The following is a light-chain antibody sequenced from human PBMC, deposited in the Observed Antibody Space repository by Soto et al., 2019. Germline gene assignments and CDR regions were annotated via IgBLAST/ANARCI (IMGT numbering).Light chain of an antibody. CDR1: KSVRSD. J-gene: IGKJ5*01. CDR2: GGS. CDR3: QQYNDWPTIT. Sequence: EIVMTQSPATLSVPPGDSATFSCRASKSVRSDLAWYQQKPGQAPRLLIYGGSIGAADIPDRFSGSGSGTEFTLTISTLQSEDFAVYYCQQYNDWPTITFGQGTRLEIK. V-gene: IGKV3-15*01.